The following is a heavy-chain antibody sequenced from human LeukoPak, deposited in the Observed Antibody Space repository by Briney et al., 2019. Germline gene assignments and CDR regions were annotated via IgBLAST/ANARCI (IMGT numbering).Heavy chain of an antibody. D-gene: IGHD3-10*01. V-gene: IGHV3-73*01. CDR1: GFTFSGSA. CDR2: IRSKANSYAT. CDR3: AKVVGGSGEYYYYMDV. Sequence: PGGSLRLSCAASGFTFSGSAMHWVRQASGKGLEWVGRIRSKANSYATAYAASVKGRFTISRDDSKNTAYLQMNSLRAEDTAVYYCAKVVGGSGEYYYYMDVWGKGTTVTISS. J-gene: IGHJ6*03.